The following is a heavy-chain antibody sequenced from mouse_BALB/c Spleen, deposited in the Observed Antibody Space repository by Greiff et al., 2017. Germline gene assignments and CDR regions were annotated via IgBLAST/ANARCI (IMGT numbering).Heavy chain of an antibody. J-gene: IGHJ4*01. CDR2: IRNKANGYTT. V-gene: IGHV7-3*02. Sequence: EVKLVESGGGLVQPGGSLRLSCATSGFTFTDYYMSWVRQPPGKALEWLGFIRNKANGYTTEYSASVKGRFTISRDNSQSILYLQMNTLRAEDSATYYCARDNYGSSLAMDYWGQGTSVTVSS. CDR3: ARDNYGSSLAMDY. CDR1: GFTFTDYY. D-gene: IGHD1-1*01.